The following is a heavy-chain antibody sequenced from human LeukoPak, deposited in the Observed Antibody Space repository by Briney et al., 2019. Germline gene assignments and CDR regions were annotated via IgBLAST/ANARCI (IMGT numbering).Heavy chain of an antibody. V-gene: IGHV5-51*01. CDR1: GYSFTSYW. D-gene: IGHD3-22*01. CDR2: IYPGDSDT. J-gene: IGHJ5*02. Sequence: GESLKISCQGSGYSFTSYWIGWVRQMPGKGLEWMGIIYPGDSDTRYSPSFQGQVTISADKSISTAYLQWSSLKASDTAMYYCARASYYYDSSGYRNNWFDPWGQGTLVTVSS. CDR3: ARASYYYDSSGYRNNWFDP.